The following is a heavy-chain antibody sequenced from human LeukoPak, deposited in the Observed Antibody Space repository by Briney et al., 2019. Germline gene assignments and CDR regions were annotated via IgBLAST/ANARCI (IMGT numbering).Heavy chain of an antibody. CDR3: AKAEIYNSGYDAFDI. CDR1: GFTFTNYD. CDR2: IRYDGSNK. D-gene: IGHD5-24*01. V-gene: IGHV3-30*02. J-gene: IGHJ3*02. Sequence: PGGSLRLSCAASGFTFTNYDMHWVRQAPGKGLEWVAFIRYDGSNKYYADSVKGRFTISRDNSKNTLYLQMNSLRAEDTALYYCAKAEIYNSGYDAFDIWGQGTMVTVSS.